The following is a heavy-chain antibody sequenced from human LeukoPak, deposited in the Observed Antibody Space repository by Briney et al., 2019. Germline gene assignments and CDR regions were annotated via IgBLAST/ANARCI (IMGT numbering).Heavy chain of an antibody. J-gene: IGHJ2*01. CDR2: IYYNGNT. CDR3: ARLSSSWYQDWYFDL. CDR1: GDSISSSDYY. D-gene: IGHD6-13*01. V-gene: IGHV4-39*07. Sequence: SETLSLTCTVSGDSISSSDYYWAWIRQPPGKGLEWIGNIYYNGNTYYNSSLKSRGTISIDTSKKQFSLKLSSVTAADTAVYYCARLSSSWYQDWYFDLRGRGTLVTVSS.